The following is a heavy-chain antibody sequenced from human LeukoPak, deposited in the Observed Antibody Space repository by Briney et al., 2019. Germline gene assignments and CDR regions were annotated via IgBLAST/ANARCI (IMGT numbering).Heavy chain of an antibody. V-gene: IGHV4-59*01. CDR3: ARDRRAGQSGYWFDP. Sequence: SETLSLTCTVSGGSISSYSWTWIRQPPGKGLEWIGYVSYSGNTNYNPSLKSRVTISVDTSKNQFSLKVTSVTAADTAVYYCARDRRAGQSGYWFDPWGQGTLVTVSS. D-gene: IGHD3-22*01. CDR2: VSYSGNT. CDR1: GGSISSYS. J-gene: IGHJ5*02.